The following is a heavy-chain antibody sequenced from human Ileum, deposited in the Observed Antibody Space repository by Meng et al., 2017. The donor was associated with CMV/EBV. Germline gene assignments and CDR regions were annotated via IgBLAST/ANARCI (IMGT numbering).Heavy chain of an antibody. CDR1: GGSISSYY. J-gene: IGHJ5*02. CDR2: IYYSGST. V-gene: IGHV4-59*01. CDR3: ARGGSSSWYGVDWFDP. D-gene: IGHD6-13*01. Sequence: SETLSLTCTASGGSISSYYWSWIRQPPGKGLEWIGYIYYSGSTNYNPSLKSRVTISVDTSKNQFSLKLSSVTAADTAVYYCARGGSSSWYGVDWFDPWGQGTLVTVSS.